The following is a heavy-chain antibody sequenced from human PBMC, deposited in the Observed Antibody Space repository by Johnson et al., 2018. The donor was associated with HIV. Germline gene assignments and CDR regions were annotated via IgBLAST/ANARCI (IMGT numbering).Heavy chain of an antibody. CDR2: IKQDGSEK. D-gene: IGHD3-22*01. CDR3: ARTRLELSSGYPDAFDI. J-gene: IGHJ3*02. Sequence: MQLVESGGGLVQPGGSLRLSCAASGFTFSSYWMSWVRQAPGKGLEWVANIKQDGSEKYYVDSVKGRFTISRDNAKNSLYLQMNSLRAEDTAVDYCARTRLELSSGYPDAFDIWGQGTMVTVSS. CDR1: GFTFSSYW. V-gene: IGHV3-7*01.